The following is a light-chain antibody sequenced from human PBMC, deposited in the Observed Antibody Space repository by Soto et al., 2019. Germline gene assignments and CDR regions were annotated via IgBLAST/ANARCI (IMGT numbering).Light chain of an antibody. CDR2: TVR. J-gene: IGLJ2*01. V-gene: IGLV2-11*01. CDR3: CSYAGSHTFV. Sequence: QSALTQPRSVSGSPGQSVTISCTGTSSDVGAYNYVSWYQQHPGKAPKLMIYTVRKRPSGVPDRFSGSNSGNTASLTISGLQVEDEADYYCCSYAGSHTFVFGGGTKLTVL. CDR1: SSDVGAYNY.